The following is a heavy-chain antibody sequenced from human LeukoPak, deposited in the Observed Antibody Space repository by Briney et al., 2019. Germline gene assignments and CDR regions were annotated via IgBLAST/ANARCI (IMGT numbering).Heavy chain of an antibody. J-gene: IGHJ3*02. V-gene: IGHV1-69*13. CDR2: IIPIFGTA. Sequence: ASVKVSCKASGGTFSSYAISWVRQAPGQGLEWMGGIIPIFGTANYAQKFQGRVTITADESTSTAYMELSSLRSEDTAVYYCARGRIQYRSGSHYNVMGAFDIWGQGTMVTVSS. CDR3: ARGRIQYRSGSHYNVMGAFDI. D-gene: IGHD3-10*01. CDR1: GGTFSSYA.